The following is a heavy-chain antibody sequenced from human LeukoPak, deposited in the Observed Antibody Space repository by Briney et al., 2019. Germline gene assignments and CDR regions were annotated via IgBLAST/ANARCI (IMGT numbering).Heavy chain of an antibody. J-gene: IGHJ4*02. CDR2: IWSDATNK. CDR3: ARDAQSGFDYSNSLQY. CDR1: GFTFSHYG. Sequence: PGGSLRLSCATSGFTFSHYGMHWARQAPGKGLEWVAVIWSDATNKYYADSVKGRFTISRDYSKNSLYLQMSSLRAEDTATYYCARDAQSGFDYSNSLQYWGQGTLVTVSS. V-gene: IGHV3-33*08. D-gene: IGHD4-11*01.